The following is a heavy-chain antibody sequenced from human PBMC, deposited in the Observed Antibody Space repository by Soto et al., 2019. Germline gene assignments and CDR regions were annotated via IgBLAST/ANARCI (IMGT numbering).Heavy chain of an antibody. D-gene: IGHD5-12*01. V-gene: IGHV3-23*01. J-gene: IGHJ6*02. Sequence: GGSLRLSCAASGFTFSSYAMSWVRQAPGKGLEWVSAISGSGGSTYYADSVKGRFTISRDNSKNTLYLQMNSLRAEDTAVYYCAKGRPWLPFAYYGMDVWGQGTTVTVSS. CDR3: AKGRPWLPFAYYGMDV. CDR1: GFTFSSYA. CDR2: ISGSGGST.